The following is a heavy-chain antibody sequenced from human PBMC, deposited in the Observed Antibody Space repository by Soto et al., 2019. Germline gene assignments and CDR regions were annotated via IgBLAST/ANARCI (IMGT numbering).Heavy chain of an antibody. V-gene: IGHV3-21*01. Sequence: EVQLLESGGGLVNPGGSLRLSCATSGFTFSSYSMDWVRQAPGKGLEWVSSINPTSRYVFYADSVRGRFTISRDYAENSLHLQMNGLRGEDTAVYYCARHDTRLTGEGFDIWGRGTLVTVSS. D-gene: IGHD7-27*01. CDR1: GFTFSSYS. CDR3: ARHDTRLTGEGFDI. J-gene: IGHJ3*02. CDR2: INPTSRYV.